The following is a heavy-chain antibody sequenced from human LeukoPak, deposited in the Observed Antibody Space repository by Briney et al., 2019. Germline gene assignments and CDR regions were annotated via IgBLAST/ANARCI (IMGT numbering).Heavy chain of an antibody. Sequence: SQTLSLTCTVSGGSISSGSYYWSWIRQPAGKGLEWIGRIYTSGSTNYNPSLKSRVTISLDTSKNQFSLKLSSVTAADTAVYYCARGAAFSSSSGIYFDFWGQGTLVTVSS. CDR3: ARGAAFSSSSGIYFDF. CDR2: IYTSGST. V-gene: IGHV4-61*02. CDR1: GGSISSGSYY. D-gene: IGHD6-6*01. J-gene: IGHJ4*02.